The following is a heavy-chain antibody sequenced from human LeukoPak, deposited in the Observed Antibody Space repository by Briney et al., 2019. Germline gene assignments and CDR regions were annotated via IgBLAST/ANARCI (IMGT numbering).Heavy chain of an antibody. Sequence: GGSLRLSCAASGFTFSSYSMNWVRQAPGKGLEWVSSISSSSSYIYYADSVKGRFTISRDNAKNSLYLQMNSLRAEDTAVYYCARDLLPYYYDSSGYHPEAFDIWGQGTMVTVSS. J-gene: IGHJ3*02. CDR3: ARDLLPYYYDSSGYHPEAFDI. V-gene: IGHV3-21*01. CDR2: ISSSSSYI. D-gene: IGHD3-22*01. CDR1: GFTFSSYS.